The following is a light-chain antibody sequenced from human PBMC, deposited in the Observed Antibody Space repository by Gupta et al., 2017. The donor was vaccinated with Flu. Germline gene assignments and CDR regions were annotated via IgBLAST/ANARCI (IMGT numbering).Light chain of an antibody. CDR3: QQYYSTPLFT. CDR2: WAS. Sequence: IVMSQSPEALAVSLAERATIICKSSQSVLYSSNNKNYLAWYQQKPGQPPKLLIYWASTRESGVPDRFSGSGSGTDFTLTISSLQAEDVAVYYCQQYYSTPLFTFGPGTKVDIK. V-gene: IGKV4-1*01. J-gene: IGKJ3*01. CDR1: QSVLYSSNNKNY.